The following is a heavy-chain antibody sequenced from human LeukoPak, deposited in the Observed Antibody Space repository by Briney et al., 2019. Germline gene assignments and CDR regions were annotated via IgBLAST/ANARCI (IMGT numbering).Heavy chain of an antibody. Sequence: GGSLRLSCAASGFTFSSYAMSWVRQAQGKGLEWVSAISGSGGSTYYADSVKGRFTISRDNSKNTLYLQMNSLRAEDTAVYYCAKPLPEYCSSTSCTPGYWGQGTLVTVSS. CDR1: GFTFSSYA. J-gene: IGHJ4*02. D-gene: IGHD2-2*01. CDR3: AKPLPEYCSSTSCTPGY. V-gene: IGHV3-23*01. CDR2: ISGSGGST.